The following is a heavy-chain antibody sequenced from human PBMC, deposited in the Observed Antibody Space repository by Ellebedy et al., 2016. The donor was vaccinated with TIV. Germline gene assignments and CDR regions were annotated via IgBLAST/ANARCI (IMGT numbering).Heavy chain of an antibody. CDR1: GDSVSSNSAA. CDR3: AHTTYGDYDNYYYYGMDV. J-gene: IGHJ6*02. D-gene: IGHD4-17*01. Sequence: LRLSCAISGDSVSSNSAAWNWIRQSPSRGLEWLGRTYYRSKWYNDYAVSVKSRITINPDTSKNQFSLQLNSVTPEDTAVYYCAHTTYGDYDNYYYYGMDVWGQGTTVTVSS. V-gene: IGHV6-1*01. CDR2: TYYRSKWYN.